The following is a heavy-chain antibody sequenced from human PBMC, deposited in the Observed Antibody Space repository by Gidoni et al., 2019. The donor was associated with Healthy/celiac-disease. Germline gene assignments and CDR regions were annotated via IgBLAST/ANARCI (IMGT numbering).Heavy chain of an antibody. V-gene: IGHV3-15*01. CDR2: IKSKTDGGTT. D-gene: IGHD6-19*01. Sequence: EVQLVESGGGLVKPGGSLRLSCAASGFTFSNAWMSWVRQAPGKGLEWVGRIKSKTDGGTTDYAAPVKGRFTISRDDSKNTLYLQMNSLKTEDTAVYYCTTDYLGIAVAGYDYWGQGTLVTVSS. J-gene: IGHJ4*02. CDR3: TTDYLGIAVAGYDY. CDR1: GFTFSNAW.